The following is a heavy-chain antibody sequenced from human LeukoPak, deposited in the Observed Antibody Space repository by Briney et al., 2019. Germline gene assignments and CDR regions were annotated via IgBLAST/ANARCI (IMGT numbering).Heavy chain of an antibody. D-gene: IGHD5-12*01. Sequence: GGPLRLSCAASGITFSHAWLRWVRQAPGKGLEWVANIKQDGSEKYYVDSVKGRFTISRDNAKNSLYLQMNSLRAEDTAVYYCAREYSGYDFKYFQHWGQGTLVTVSS. V-gene: IGHV3-7*01. CDR3: AREYSGYDFKYFQH. J-gene: IGHJ1*01. CDR2: IKQDGSEK. CDR1: GITFSHAW.